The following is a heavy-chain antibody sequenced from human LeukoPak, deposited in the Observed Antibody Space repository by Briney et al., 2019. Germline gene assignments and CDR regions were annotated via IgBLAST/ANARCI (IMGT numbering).Heavy chain of an antibody. CDR2: IYYSGST. V-gene: IGHV4-39*01. CDR1: GGSISSSSYY. CDR3: ARLTVTTVAAFDI. D-gene: IGHD4-17*01. J-gene: IGHJ3*02. Sequence: SETLSLTCTVSGGSISSSSYYWGWIRQPPGKGLEWIGSIYYSGSTYYNPSLKSRVTISVDTSKNQFSLKLSSVTAADTAVYYCARLTVTTVAAFDIWGQGTMVTVSS.